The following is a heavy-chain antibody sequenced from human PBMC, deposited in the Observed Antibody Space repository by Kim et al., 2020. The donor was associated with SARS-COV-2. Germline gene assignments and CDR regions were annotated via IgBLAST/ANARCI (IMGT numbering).Heavy chain of an antibody. CDR3: AKAQSYYDSSGYYPNWFDP. V-gene: IGHV3-23*01. D-gene: IGHD3-22*01. CDR2: ISGSGGST. J-gene: IGHJ5*02. CDR1: GFTFSSYA. Sequence: GGSLRLSCAXSGFTFSSYAMSWVRQAPGKGLEWVSAISGSGGSTYYADSVKGRFTISRDNSKNTLYLQMNSLRAEDTAVYYCAKAQSYYDSSGYYPNWFDPWGQGTLVTVSP.